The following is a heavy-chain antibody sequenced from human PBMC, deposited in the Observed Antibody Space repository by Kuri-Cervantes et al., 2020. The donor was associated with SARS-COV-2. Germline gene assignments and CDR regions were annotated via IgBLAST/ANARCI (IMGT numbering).Heavy chain of an antibody. CDR2: IYHSGST. D-gene: IGHD2-21*02. Sequence: GSLRLSCTVSGGSISSGSYYWSWIRQPAGKGLEWIGEIYHSGSTNYNPSLKSRVTLSVDKSKNQFSLKLSSVTAADTAVYYCARDTGYCGGDCSAFDIWGQGTMVTVSS. J-gene: IGHJ3*02. V-gene: IGHV4-61*10. CDR1: GGSISSGSYY. CDR3: ARDTGYCGGDCSAFDI.